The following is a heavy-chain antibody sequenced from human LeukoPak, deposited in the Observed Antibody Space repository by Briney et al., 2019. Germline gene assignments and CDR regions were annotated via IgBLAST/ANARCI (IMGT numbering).Heavy chain of an antibody. Sequence: SVKVSCEASGFTFTSSAVQWVRQARGQGLEWIGWIVVGSGNTNYAQKFQERVTINRDMSTSTAYMELSSLRSEDTAVYYCATDDVTTGTKTALGYWGQGTLVTVSS. CDR3: ATDDVTTGTKTALGY. CDR1: GFTFTSSA. D-gene: IGHD1-1*01. V-gene: IGHV1-58*01. J-gene: IGHJ4*02. CDR2: IVVGSGNT.